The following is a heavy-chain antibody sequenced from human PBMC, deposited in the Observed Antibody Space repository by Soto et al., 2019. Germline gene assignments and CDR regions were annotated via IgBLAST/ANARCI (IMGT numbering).Heavy chain of an antibody. CDR2: IYTSGST. CDR3: AREGLDWSGEGMDV. D-gene: IGHD3-9*01. V-gene: IGHV4-4*07. J-gene: IGHJ6*02. Sequence: QVHLQESGPGLVKPSETLSLTCTVSGGSISSYYWSWIRQPVGRGLEWIGHIYTSGSTTYNPSLKKPVTMSVDTAKHQFSLRLSSVTAGDTAVYYCAREGLDWSGEGMDVWGRGTTVTVSS. CDR1: GGSISSYY.